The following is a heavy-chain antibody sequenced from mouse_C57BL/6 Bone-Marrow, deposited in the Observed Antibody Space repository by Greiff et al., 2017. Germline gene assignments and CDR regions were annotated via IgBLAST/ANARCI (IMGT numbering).Heavy chain of an antibody. CDR3: ARHRVTTRYYAMEG. J-gene: IGHJ4*01. D-gene: IGHD2-5*01. Sequence: EVQLMESGGGLVQPGGSLKLSCAASGFTFSDYYMYWVRQTPEKRLEWVAYISNGGGSTYYPATVKGRFTISRDNATNTLYLQMSRLKSEDTAMYYCARHRVTTRYYAMEGWGQGTSVTVSS. CDR1: GFTFSDYY. V-gene: IGHV5-12*01. CDR2: ISNGGGST.